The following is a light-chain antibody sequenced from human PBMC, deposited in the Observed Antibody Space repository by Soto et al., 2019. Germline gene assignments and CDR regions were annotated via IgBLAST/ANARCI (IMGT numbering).Light chain of an antibody. CDR2: DVS. V-gene: IGLV2-11*01. J-gene: IGLJ2*01. CDR3: CSYAGTYTFVV. CDR1: SNDVGGYNY. Sequence: QSALTQPRSVSGSPGQSVTISCTGTSNDVGGYNYVSWYQQNPGKAPKLMIYDVSKRPSGVPDRFSGSKSDNTASLTISGLQAEDEADYYCCSYAGTYTFVVFGGGTKLTV.